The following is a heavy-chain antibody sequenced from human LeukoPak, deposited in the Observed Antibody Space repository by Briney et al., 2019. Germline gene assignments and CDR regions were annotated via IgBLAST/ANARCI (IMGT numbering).Heavy chain of an antibody. D-gene: IGHD3-16*02. V-gene: IGHV3-23*01. CDR3: AKTPSLWWFDP. J-gene: IGHJ5*02. Sequence: GGSLRLSCAASGFTFNTYAMSWVRQAPGKGLEWASSISGSGGSTYYADSVRGRFTISRDNSNNTPYLQINSLRAEDTAVYYCAKTPSLWWFDPWGQGTQVTVSS. CDR1: GFTFNTYA. CDR2: ISGSGGST.